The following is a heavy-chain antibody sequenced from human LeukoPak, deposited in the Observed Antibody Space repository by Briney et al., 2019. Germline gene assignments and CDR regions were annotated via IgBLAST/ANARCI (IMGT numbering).Heavy chain of an antibody. CDR3: AKVLGATPHFDY. Sequence: PGGSLRLSCAASGFTFSSYAMSWVRQAPGKGLEWVSAISGSGDSTYYADSVKGRFTISRDNSKNTLYLQMNSLRAEDTAVYYRAKVLGATPHFDYWGQGTLVTVSS. J-gene: IGHJ4*02. CDR2: ISGSGDST. V-gene: IGHV3-23*01. D-gene: IGHD1-26*01. CDR1: GFTFSSYA.